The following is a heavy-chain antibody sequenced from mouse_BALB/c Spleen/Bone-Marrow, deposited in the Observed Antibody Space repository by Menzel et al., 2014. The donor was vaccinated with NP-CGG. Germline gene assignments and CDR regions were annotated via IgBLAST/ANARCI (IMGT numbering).Heavy chain of an antibody. J-gene: IGHJ1*01. CDR3: ALLGNYGYFDV. V-gene: IGHV4-1*02. Sequence: EVQGVESRGGLVQPGGSLKLSCAASGFDFSRYWMSWVRQAPGKGLEWIGEINPDSSTTNYTPSPKDKFIISRDNAKNTLYLQMSKVRSEDTALYYCALLGNYGYFDVWGAGTTVTVSS. CDR1: GFDFSRYW. D-gene: IGHD2-1*01. CDR2: INPDSSTT.